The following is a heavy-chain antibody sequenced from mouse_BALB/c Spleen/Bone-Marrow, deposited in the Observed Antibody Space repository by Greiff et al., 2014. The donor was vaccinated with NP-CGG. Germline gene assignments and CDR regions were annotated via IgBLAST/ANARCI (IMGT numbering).Heavy chain of an antibody. Sequence: VQLQQSAGELARPGASVKMSCKASGYTFTSNTIQWVKQRPGQGLEWIGYINPTRGYTDYNQKFKDKTTLTADKSSSTAYMQLSGLTSEDSAVYYCAREATYYAYFDYWGQGTILTVSS. J-gene: IGHJ2*01. CDR3: AREATYYAYFDY. CDR2: INPTRGYT. CDR1: GYTFTSNT. D-gene: IGHD1-1*01. V-gene: IGHV1-4*02.